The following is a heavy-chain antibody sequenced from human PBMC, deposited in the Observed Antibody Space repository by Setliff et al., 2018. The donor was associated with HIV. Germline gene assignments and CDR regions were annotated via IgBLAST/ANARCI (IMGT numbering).Heavy chain of an antibody. Sequence: ASVKVSCKASGYTFTSYGISWVRQAPGQGLEWMGWISACNGNTNYAQKLQGRVTMTTDTSTSTAYMELRSLRSDDTAVYYCARVSATGYYFDYWGQGTLVTVSS. CDR3: ARVSATGYYFDY. V-gene: IGHV1-18*01. D-gene: IGHD1-26*01. J-gene: IGHJ4*02. CDR2: ISACNGNT. CDR1: GYTFTSYG.